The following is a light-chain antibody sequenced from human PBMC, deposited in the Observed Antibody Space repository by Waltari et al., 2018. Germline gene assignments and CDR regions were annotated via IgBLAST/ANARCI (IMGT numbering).Light chain of an antibody. V-gene: IGKV3-15*01. CDR2: GAS. Sequence: EILLTQSPATLSVSPGERATLSCRANQSVSSNVAWYQQKPGQIPRLLIYGASTRATGIPARFSGGGSGTEFTLTISSLQSEDFAIYYCQQYNNWPPWTFGQGTKVEIK. CDR1: QSVSSN. CDR3: QQYNNWPPWT. J-gene: IGKJ1*01.